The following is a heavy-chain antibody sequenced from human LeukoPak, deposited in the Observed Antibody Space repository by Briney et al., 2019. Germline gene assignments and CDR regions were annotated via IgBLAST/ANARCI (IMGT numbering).Heavy chain of an antibody. CDR2: INPNSGGT. Sequence: GASVKVSRKASGYTFTDFYIHWVRQAPGQGLEWMGWINPNSGGTNYAQKFQGRVTMTRDTSISTAYMELSRLRSDDTAVYYCARDHCTSNGCYEIYYYGMDVWGQGTTVTVSS. CDR3: ARDHCTSNGCYEIYYYGMDV. V-gene: IGHV1-2*02. J-gene: IGHJ6*02. CDR1: GYTFTDFY. D-gene: IGHD2-2*01.